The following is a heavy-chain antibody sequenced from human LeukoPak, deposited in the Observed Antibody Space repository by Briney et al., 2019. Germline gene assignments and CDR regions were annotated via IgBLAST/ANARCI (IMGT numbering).Heavy chain of an antibody. D-gene: IGHD5-12*01. J-gene: IGHJ6*03. CDR2: IRSKANSYAT. V-gene: IGHV3-73*01. CDR3: TSWGFIVATRAYYYMDV. CDR1: GFTFSGSA. Sequence: PGGSLRLSCAASGFTFSGSAMHWVRQASGKGLEWVGRIRSKANSYATAYAASVKGRFTISRDDSKNTAYLQMNSLKTEDTAVYYCTSWGFIVATRAYYYMDVWGKGTTVTVSS.